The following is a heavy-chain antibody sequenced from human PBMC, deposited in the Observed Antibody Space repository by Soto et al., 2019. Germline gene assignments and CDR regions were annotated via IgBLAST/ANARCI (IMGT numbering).Heavy chain of an antibody. J-gene: IGHJ5*02. V-gene: IGHV3-23*01. CDR3: AAPRAAVPHTRYFDP. Sequence: EAQLLGSGGGLVQPGGSLRLSCAASGFAFSNFAMSWVRQAPGKGLEWVSAIGSGSRGTHYAESVEDRFTISRDDSKNTLYLQLHSLTAADTAVYYCAAPRAAVPHTRYFDPWGQGTPVTVSP. D-gene: IGHD6-13*01. CDR1: GFAFSNFA. CDR2: IGSGSRGT.